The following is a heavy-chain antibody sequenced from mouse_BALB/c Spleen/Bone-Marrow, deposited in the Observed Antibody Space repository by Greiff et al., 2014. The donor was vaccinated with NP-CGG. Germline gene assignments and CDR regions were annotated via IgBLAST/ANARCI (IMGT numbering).Heavy chain of an antibody. CDR3: TRTFCSFDV. CDR1: GFNIKDTY. J-gene: IGHJ1*01. Sequence: EVQLQESGAELVKPGASVKLSCTASGFNIKDTYMHWVKQRPEQGLEWVGRIDPAIGDTKYDPKFQGKATITAATSSTTVFLLLSSMSSEDAAVYYCTRTFCSFDVWGAGTTVTVSS. CDR2: IDPAIGDT. V-gene: IGHV14-3*02.